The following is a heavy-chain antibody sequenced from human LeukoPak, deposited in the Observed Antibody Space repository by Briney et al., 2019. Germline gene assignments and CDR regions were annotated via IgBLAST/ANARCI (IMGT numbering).Heavy chain of an antibody. D-gene: IGHD4/OR15-4a*01. CDR1: GYTFTDYY. Sequence: ASVKVSCKASGYTFTDYYVHWVRLVPGQGLEWMGRISPNSGATNYAEKFRGRVTMARDTSINTVYMEMSSLRSDDTAVYYCARDLWRWGSDNLDYWGQGTLVTVSS. CDR3: ARDLWRWGSDNLDY. V-gene: IGHV1-2*06. CDR2: ISPNSGAT. J-gene: IGHJ4*02.